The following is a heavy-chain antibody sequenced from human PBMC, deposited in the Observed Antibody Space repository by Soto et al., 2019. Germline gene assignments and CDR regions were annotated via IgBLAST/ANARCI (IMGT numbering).Heavy chain of an antibody. J-gene: IGHJ6*02. CDR2: IYHSGST. CDR1: GGSISSGGYS. CDR3: ARAIPHSRSWIPGGMDV. Sequence: QLQLQESGSGLVKPSQTLSLTCAVSGGSISSGGYSWSWIRQPPGKGLEWIGYIYHSGSTYYNPSLKSRVTISVDRSNNQFSLKLSSVTAADTAVYYCARAIPHSRSWIPGGMDVWGQGTTVTVSS. V-gene: IGHV4-30-2*01. D-gene: IGHD6-13*01.